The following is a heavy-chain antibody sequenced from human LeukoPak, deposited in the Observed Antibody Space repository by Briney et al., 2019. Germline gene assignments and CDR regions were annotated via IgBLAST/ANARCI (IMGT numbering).Heavy chain of an antibody. CDR1: GGSISSYY. CDR3: ARGRPPYYYGSGSYRRSPFDY. J-gene: IGHJ4*02. Sequence: SETLSLTCTVSGGSISSYYWSWIRQPAGKGLEWIGRIYAGGNTNYNPSLKSRVTISVDTSKNQFSLKLSSVTAADTAVYYCARGRPPYYYGSGSYRRSPFDYWGQGTLVTVSS. D-gene: IGHD3-10*01. V-gene: IGHV4-4*07. CDR2: IYAGGNT.